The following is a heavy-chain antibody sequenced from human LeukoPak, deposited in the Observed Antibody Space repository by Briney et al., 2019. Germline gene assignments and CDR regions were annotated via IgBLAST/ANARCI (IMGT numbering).Heavy chain of an antibody. J-gene: IGHJ3*02. CDR1: GFTFSDYG. Sequence: PGGSLRLSCTGSGFTFSDYGMHWVRQAPGKGLEWVAVIWYDGNKKYYADSVKVRFTISRDNSKNTQYLQMNSLRAEDTAVYYCAKGAHIYGDYGAVDIRGQGTMVTISS. CDR3: AKGAHIYGDYGAVDI. D-gene: IGHD4-17*01. CDR2: IWYDGNKK. V-gene: IGHV3-33*06.